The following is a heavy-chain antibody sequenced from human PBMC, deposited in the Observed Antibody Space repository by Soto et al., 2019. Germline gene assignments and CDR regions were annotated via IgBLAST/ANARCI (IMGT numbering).Heavy chain of an antibody. Sequence: SETLSLTCTASGGSISSGGYYWSWIRQHPGKGLEWIGYIYYSGSTYYNPSLKSRVTISVDTSKNQFSLKLSSVTAADTAVYYCARMEVRGYYYYGMDVWGQGTTVTVSS. V-gene: IGHV4-31*03. CDR1: GGSISSGGYY. J-gene: IGHJ6*02. D-gene: IGHD1-1*01. CDR2: IYYSGST. CDR3: ARMEVRGYYYYGMDV.